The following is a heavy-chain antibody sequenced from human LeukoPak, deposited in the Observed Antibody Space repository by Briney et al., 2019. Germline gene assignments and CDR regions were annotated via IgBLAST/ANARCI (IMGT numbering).Heavy chain of an antibody. CDR1: GGSISSYY. Sequence: PSETLSLTCTVSGGSISSYYWSWIRQPPGKGLEWIGYIYYSGSTNYNPSLKSRVTISVDASKNQFSLKLSSVTAADTAVYYCARHTDILTGYYAVDPWGQGTLVTVSS. CDR3: ARHTDILTGYYAVDP. V-gene: IGHV4-59*08. J-gene: IGHJ5*02. D-gene: IGHD3-9*01. CDR2: IYYSGST.